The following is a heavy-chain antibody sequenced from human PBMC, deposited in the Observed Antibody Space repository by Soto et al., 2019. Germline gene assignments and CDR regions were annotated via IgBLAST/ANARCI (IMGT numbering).Heavy chain of an antibody. CDR1: GGSISSSSYY. Sequence: QLQLQESGPGLVKPSESLSLTCTVSGGSISSSSYYWGWIRQPPGKGLEWIGSIYYSGSTYYNPSLKSRVTISVDTSKNQFSLKLSSVTAADTAVYYCARHIHGSGNADGAFDIWGQGTMVTVSS. J-gene: IGHJ3*02. CDR3: ARHIHGSGNADGAFDI. CDR2: IYYSGST. D-gene: IGHD3-10*01. V-gene: IGHV4-39*01.